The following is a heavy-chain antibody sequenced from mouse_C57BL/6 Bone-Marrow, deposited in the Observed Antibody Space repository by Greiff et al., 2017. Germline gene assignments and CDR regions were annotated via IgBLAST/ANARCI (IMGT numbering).Heavy chain of an antibody. Sequence: EVQRVESGGGLVQPGGSLKLSCAASGFTFSDYYMYWVRQTPEKRLEWVAYISNGGGSTYYPDTVKGRFTISRDNAKNTLYLQMSRLKSEDTAMYYCARHSDWDALYYAMDYWGQGTSVTVSS. CDR2: ISNGGGST. D-gene: IGHD4-1*01. CDR3: ARHSDWDALYYAMDY. CDR1: GFTFSDYY. V-gene: IGHV5-12*01. J-gene: IGHJ4*01.